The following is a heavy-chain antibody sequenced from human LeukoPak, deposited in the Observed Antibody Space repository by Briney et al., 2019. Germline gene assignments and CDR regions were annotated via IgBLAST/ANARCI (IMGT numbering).Heavy chain of an antibody. J-gene: IGHJ5*02. D-gene: IGHD6-13*01. V-gene: IGHV3-11*01. Sequence: GSLRLSCAASGFTFSDYYMSWIRQAPGKGLEWVSYISSSGSTIYYADSVKGRFTISRDNAKNSLYLQMNSLRAEDTAVYYCARDQVSSWYVGVYGWFDPWGQGTLVTVSS. CDR1: GFTFSDYY. CDR3: ARDQVSSWYVGVYGWFDP. CDR2: ISSSGSTI.